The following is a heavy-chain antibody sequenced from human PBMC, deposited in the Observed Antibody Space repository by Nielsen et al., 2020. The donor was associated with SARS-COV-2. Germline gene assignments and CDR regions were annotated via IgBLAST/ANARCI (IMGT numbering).Heavy chain of an antibody. D-gene: IGHD6-19*01. Sequence: SETLSLTCAVYGGSFSGYYWSWIRQPPGKGLEWIGYIYYSGSTNYNPSLKSRVTISVDTSKNQFSLKLSSVTAADTAVYYCASSHSGNDAFDIWGQGTMVTVSS. CDR3: ASSHSGNDAFDI. J-gene: IGHJ3*02. V-gene: IGHV4-59*01. CDR2: IYYSGST. CDR1: GGSFSGYY.